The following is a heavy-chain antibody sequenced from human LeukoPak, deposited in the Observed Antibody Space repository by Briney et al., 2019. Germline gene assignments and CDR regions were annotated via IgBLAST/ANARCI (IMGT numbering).Heavy chain of an antibody. D-gene: IGHD6-13*01. Sequence: SETLSLTCTVSGGSISSYYWSWIRQPPGKGLEWIGYIYYSGSTNYNPSLKSRVTISVDTSKNQSSLKLSSVTAADTAVYYCARRVHSSSWSSYDYWGQETLVTVSS. J-gene: IGHJ4*02. CDR3: ARRVHSSSWSSYDY. CDR2: IYYSGST. CDR1: GGSISSYY. V-gene: IGHV4-59*01.